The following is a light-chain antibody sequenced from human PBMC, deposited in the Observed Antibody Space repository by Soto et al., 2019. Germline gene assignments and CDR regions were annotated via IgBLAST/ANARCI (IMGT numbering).Light chain of an antibody. CDR3: QHYNSYSEA. CDR2: KAS. Sequence: DIQMTQSPSILSASVGDRVTITCRASQSISSWLAWYQQKPGKAPKLLIYKASTLKSGVQSRFSGSGSGTEFTLTIRSLQPDDFATYYCQHYNSYSEAFGQGTKVDI. CDR1: QSISSW. J-gene: IGKJ1*01. V-gene: IGKV1-5*03.